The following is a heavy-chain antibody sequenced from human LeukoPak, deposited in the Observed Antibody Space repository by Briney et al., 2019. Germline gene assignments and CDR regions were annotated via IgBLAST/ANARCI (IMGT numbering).Heavy chain of an antibody. V-gene: IGHV3-43D*03. Sequence: PGGSLRLSCAASGFTFDDYAMHWVRQAPGKGLEWVSLISWDGGSTYYADSVKGRFTISRDNAKNSLYLQMNSLRAEDTAVYYCARAPSSSNLLVFDYWGQGTLVTVSS. CDR2: ISWDGGST. D-gene: IGHD6-13*01. CDR1: GFTFDDYA. CDR3: ARAPSSSNLLVFDY. J-gene: IGHJ4*02.